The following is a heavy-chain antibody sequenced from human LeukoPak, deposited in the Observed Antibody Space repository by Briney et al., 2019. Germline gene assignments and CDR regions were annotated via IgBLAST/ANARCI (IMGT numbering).Heavy chain of an antibody. J-gene: IGHJ4*02. V-gene: IGHV3-23*01. Sequence: GGSLRLSCTPSGFPFRTYAMMGVRQTPGKGGEGVSSMCGSGGRTYYADSVKGRFTISRENSKNTRYLQMTSLRAEDTATYYCAKDLRHFGDIVVVTADFDYWGQGTLVTVS. D-gene: IGHD2-21*02. CDR3: AKDLRHFGDIVVVTADFDY. CDR2: MCGSGGRT. CDR1: GFPFRTYA.